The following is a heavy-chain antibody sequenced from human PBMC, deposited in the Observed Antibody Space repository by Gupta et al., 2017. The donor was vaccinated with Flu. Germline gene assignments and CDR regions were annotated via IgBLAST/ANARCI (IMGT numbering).Heavy chain of an antibody. D-gene: IGHD3-3*01. CDR3: ARHLGYDFWSGYTYYYYYMDV. V-gene: IGHV4-39*01. J-gene: IGHJ6*03. Sequence: IRQPPGKGLEWIGSIYYSGSTYYNPSLKRRVTISVDTSKNQFSLKLSSVTAADTAVYYCARHLGYDFWSGYTYYYYYMDVWGKGTTVTVSS. CDR2: IYYSGST.